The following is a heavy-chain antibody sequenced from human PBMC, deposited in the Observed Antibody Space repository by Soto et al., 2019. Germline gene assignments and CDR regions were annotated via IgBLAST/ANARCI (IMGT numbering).Heavy chain of an antibody. V-gene: IGHV4-39*01. Sequence: QLQLQESGPGLVKPSETLSLTCTVSGGSISSSSYYWGWIRQPPGKGLEWIGSIYYSGSTYYNPSLKSRVPISVDTSKNQFSLKLSSVTAADTAVYYCARLGYSCSSGVDYWGQGTLVTVSP. CDR3: ARLGYSCSSGVDY. CDR1: GGSISSSSYY. J-gene: IGHJ4*02. CDR2: IYYSGST. D-gene: IGHD6-6*01.